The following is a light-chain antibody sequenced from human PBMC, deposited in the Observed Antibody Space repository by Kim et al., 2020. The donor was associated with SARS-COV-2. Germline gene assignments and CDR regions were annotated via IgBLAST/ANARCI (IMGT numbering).Light chain of an antibody. CDR3: QQYGASSGT. J-gene: IGKJ1*01. CDR2: RAF. V-gene: IGKV3-20*01. Sequence: EIVLTQSPGTLSLSPGERATLSCRASQSVRNNDVVWYQQKPGQAPRLLIHRAFSRASGIPDRFSGSGSGTDFTLTISRLEPEDFAVYYCQQYGASSGTFGQGTKVDIK. CDR1: QSVRNND.